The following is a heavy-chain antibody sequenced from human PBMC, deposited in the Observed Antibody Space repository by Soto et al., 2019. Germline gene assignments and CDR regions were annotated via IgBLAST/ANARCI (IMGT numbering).Heavy chain of an antibody. CDR2: ISSSSSYI. D-gene: IGHD3-10*01. J-gene: IGHJ4*02. CDR1: GFTFSSYS. Sequence: EVQLVESGGGLVKPGGSLRLSCAASGFTFSSYSMNWVRQAPGTGLEWVSSISSSSSYIYYADSVKGRFTISRDNAKNSLYLQMNSLRAEDTAVYYCARMGYYYGSGRILDYWGQGTLVTVSS. V-gene: IGHV3-21*01. CDR3: ARMGYYYGSGRILDY.